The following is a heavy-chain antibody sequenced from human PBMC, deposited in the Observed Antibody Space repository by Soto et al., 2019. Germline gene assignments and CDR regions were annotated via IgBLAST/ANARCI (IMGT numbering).Heavy chain of an antibody. J-gene: IGHJ4*02. CDR2: ISSSGRT. V-gene: IGHV4-61*01. D-gene: IGHD5-18*01. CDR1: GDSVSSDSYY. CDR3: ARDIRGYSRAFDY. Sequence: PSETLSLTCSVSGDSVSSDSYYWTWIRQPPGKGLEWIGYISSSGRTNYNPSLKSRVTVSLDTSSNQFSLELTSVTAADTAIYYCARDIRGYSRAFDYWGQGTLVTVS.